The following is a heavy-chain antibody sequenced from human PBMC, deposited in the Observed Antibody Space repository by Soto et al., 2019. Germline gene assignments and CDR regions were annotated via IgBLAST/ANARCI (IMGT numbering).Heavy chain of an antibody. J-gene: IGHJ3*02. D-gene: IGHD6-19*01. CDR3: ARHLNSLQWLDAFDI. Sequence: QVQLVQSGAEVKKPGSSVKVSCKASGGTFSSYAISWVRQAPGQGLEWMGGIIPIFGTANYAQKFQGRVTIXXDXSXXTAYMELSSLRSEDTAVYYCARHLNSLQWLDAFDIWGQGTMVTVSS. CDR2: IIPIFGTA. CDR1: GGTFSSYA. V-gene: IGHV1-69*12.